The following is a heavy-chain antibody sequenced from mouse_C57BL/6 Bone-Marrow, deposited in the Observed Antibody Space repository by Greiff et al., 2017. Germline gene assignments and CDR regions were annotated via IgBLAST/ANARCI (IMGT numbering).Heavy chain of an antibody. CDR3: ARQDYYSNFFAY. CDR1: GFTFSSYG. J-gene: IGHJ3*01. Sequence: EVQRVESGGDLVKPGGSLKLSCAASGFTFSSYGMSWVRQSPDKRLEWVASISSGGSYTYYPDSVKGRFTCSRDNAKNTLYLQMSSLKSEDTAMYYCARQDYYSNFFAYWGQGTLVTVSA. CDR2: ISSGGSYT. V-gene: IGHV5-6*01. D-gene: IGHD2-5*01.